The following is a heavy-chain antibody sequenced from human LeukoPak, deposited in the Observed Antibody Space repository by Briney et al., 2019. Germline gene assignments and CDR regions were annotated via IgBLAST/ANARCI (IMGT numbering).Heavy chain of an antibody. CDR3: ARDLLVAKVVPMDAFDI. J-gene: IGHJ3*02. D-gene: IGHD2-2*01. CDR1: GSTFSSYS. Sequence: GGTLRLSCAASGSTFSSYSMNWVRQAPGKGLEWVSSISSSSSYIYYADSVKGRFTISRDNAKNSLYLQMNSLRAEDTAVYYCARDLLVAKVVPMDAFDIWGQGTMVTVSS. CDR2: ISSSSSYI. V-gene: IGHV3-21*01.